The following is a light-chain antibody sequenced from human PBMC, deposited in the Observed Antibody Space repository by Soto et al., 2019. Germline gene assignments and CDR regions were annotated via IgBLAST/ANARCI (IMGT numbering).Light chain of an antibody. CDR3: CSYTTSSTYV. CDR1: SSDVGAYNY. CDR2: DVS. V-gene: IGLV2-14*01. J-gene: IGLJ1*01. Sequence: QPVLTQPASGSGSPGQSITISCTGTSSDVGAYNYVSWFQQHPGKAPKLMIYDVSNRPSGVSNRFSGSKSGNTASLTISGLQAEDEADYYCCSYTTSSTYVFGIGTKVTVL.